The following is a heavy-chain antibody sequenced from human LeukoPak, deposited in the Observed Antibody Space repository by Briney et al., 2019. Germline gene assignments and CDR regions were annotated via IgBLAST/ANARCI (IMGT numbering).Heavy chain of an antibody. CDR1: GGSISSYY. Sequence: PSETLSLTCTVSGGSISSYYWSWIRQPPGKGLEWIGYIYYSGSTNYNPSLTSRVTISVDTSKNQFSLKLSSVTAADTAVYYCARHRPGPYDYWGQGTLATVSS. CDR3: ARHRPGPYDY. J-gene: IGHJ4*02. CDR2: IYYSGST. V-gene: IGHV4-59*08.